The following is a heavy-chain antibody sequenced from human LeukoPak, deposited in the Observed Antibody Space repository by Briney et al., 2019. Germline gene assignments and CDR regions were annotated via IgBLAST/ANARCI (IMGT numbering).Heavy chain of an antibody. Sequence: GGSLRLSCAVSGITLSNYGMSWVRQAPGKGLEWVAGISGSGGTTNYADSVKGRFTISRDNPKNTLFLHMNSLRAEDTAVYFCAKRGVVIRVILVGFHKEAYYFDSWGQGALVTVCS. CDR1: GITLSNYG. V-gene: IGHV3-23*01. J-gene: IGHJ4*02. CDR2: ISGSGGTT. CDR3: AKRGVVIRVILVGFHKEAYYFDS. D-gene: IGHD3-22*01.